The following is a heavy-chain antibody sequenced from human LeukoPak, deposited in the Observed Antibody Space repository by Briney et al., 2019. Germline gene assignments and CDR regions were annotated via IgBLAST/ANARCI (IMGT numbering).Heavy chain of an antibody. J-gene: IGHJ4*02. CDR3: ASRDYFDY. CDR2: ITADSGTT. CDR1: GFTFSTKS. V-gene: IGHV3-48*02. Sequence: GGSLRLSCAVSGFTFSTKSMNWVRQAPGKGLEWVSYITADSGTTYYADSVRGRFTISRDNAKNSLYLQMNSLRDEDTAVYYCASRDYFDYWGQGTLVTVSS.